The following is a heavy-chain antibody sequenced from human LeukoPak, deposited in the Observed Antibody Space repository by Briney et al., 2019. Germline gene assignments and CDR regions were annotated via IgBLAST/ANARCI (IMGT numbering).Heavy chain of an antibody. CDR2: ISYDGSNK. D-gene: IGHD3-22*01. V-gene: IGHV3-30*18. J-gene: IGHJ6*02. CDR1: GFTFSSDG. Sequence: GGSLRLSCAASGFTFSSDGMHWVRQAPGKGLEWVAVISYDGSNKYYADSVKGRFTISRDNSKNTLYLQMNSLRAEDTAVYYCAKEGYYDSSGWGNSMDVWGQGTTVTVSS. CDR3: AKEGYYDSSGWGNSMDV.